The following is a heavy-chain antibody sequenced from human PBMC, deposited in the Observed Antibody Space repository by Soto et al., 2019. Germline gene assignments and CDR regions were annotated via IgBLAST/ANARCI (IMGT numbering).Heavy chain of an antibody. CDR2: ISGGGSTI. CDR3: AREPRRYCSDTCFSYYFYYYLAV. J-gene: IGHJ6*03. CDR1: GFTFSDYY. Sequence: QVQLVESGGGLVKPGGSLRLSCAASGFTFSDYYMSWVRQAPGKGLEWVSYISGGGSTIYYADSVKGRFTISSDNAKNSLFLQMISLRAEDTVVYYCAREPRRYCSDTCFSYYFYYYLAVWGKGTTVTVSS. V-gene: IGHV3-11*01. D-gene: IGHD2-2*01.